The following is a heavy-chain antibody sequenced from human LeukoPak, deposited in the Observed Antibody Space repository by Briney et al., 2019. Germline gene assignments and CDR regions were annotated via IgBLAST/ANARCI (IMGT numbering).Heavy chain of an antibody. D-gene: IGHD2-2*01. CDR1: GGSFSGYY. V-gene: IGHV4-34*01. J-gene: IGHJ4*02. CDR3: ARPHPRYCSSTSCLTDGDY. Sequence: SEALSLTCAVYGGSFSGYYWSWIRQPPGKGLEWIGEINHSGSTNYNPSLKSRVTISVDTSKNQLSLKLSSVTAADTAVYYCARPHPRYCSSTSCLTDGDYWGQGTLVTVSS. CDR2: INHSGST.